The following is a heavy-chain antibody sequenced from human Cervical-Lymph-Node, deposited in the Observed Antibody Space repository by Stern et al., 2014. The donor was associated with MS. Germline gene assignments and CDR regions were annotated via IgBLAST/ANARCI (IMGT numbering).Heavy chain of an antibody. Sequence: VQLVESGAEVKKPGSSVKVSCKASGGIFSSDVINWVRQAPGQGLDWMGGIIPKFGTTNYAQKFHDRVEITADESMTTAYMDLSSLRSEDTALYYCATTFRWGQGTLITVSS. D-gene: IGHD3-10*01. J-gene: IGHJ4*02. CDR1: GGIFSSDV. V-gene: IGHV1-69*01. CDR2: IIPKFGTT. CDR3: ATTFR.